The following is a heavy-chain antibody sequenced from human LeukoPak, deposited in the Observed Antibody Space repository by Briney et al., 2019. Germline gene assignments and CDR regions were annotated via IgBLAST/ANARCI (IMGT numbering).Heavy chain of an antibody. J-gene: IGHJ4*02. CDR3: ARAGIAAAILT. Sequence: EASVKVSCKPSGYTFTDFFLHWVRQAPGQGLEWMGWINPNSGDTNYAQKFQGRVTMTRDTSISTAYMELSRLTSDDTAVYYCARAGIAAAILTWGQGTLVTVSS. V-gene: IGHV1-2*02. D-gene: IGHD6-13*01. CDR2: INPNSGDT. CDR1: GYTFTDFF.